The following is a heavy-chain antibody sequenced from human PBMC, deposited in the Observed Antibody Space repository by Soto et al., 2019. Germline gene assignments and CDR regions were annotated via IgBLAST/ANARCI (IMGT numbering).Heavy chain of an antibody. CDR3: VRDGTKTLRDWFDP. Sequence: PSETLSLTCTVSGASISGFYWSWIRKSAGKVLEWIGRIYATGTTDYNPSLKSRVMMSVDTSKKQFSLKLRSVTAADTAVYYCVRDGTKTLRDWFDPWGQG. CDR2: IYATGTT. V-gene: IGHV4-4*07. CDR1: GASISGFY. J-gene: IGHJ5*02. D-gene: IGHD1-1*01.